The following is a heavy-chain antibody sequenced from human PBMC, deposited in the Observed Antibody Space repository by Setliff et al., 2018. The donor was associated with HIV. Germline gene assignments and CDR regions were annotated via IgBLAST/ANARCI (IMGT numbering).Heavy chain of an antibody. CDR3: ARDFGGRWTFDY. CDR2: ITPRDGRT. Sequence: GASVKVSCKASGYAFTSDHMHWVRQAPGQGLEWMGMITPRDGRTNYEQKFQGRVTMTRDTSTTTVYMELSSLTSEDTAIYYCARDFGGRWTFDYGGQGTLVTVSS. D-gene: IGHD3-10*01. J-gene: IGHJ4*02. V-gene: IGHV1-46*01. CDR1: GYAFTSDH.